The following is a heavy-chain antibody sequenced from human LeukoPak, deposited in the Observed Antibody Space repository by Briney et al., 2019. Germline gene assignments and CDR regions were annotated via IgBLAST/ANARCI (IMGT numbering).Heavy chain of an antibody. CDR3: ASMVRGGGPYDY. CDR2: IYSGGST. CDR1: GFTFSTYA. D-gene: IGHD3-10*01. J-gene: IGHJ4*02. Sequence: GGSLRLSCVASGFTFSTYAMSWVRQAPGKGLEWVSVIYSGGSTYYADSVKGRFTISRDNSKNTLYLQMNSLRAEDTAVYYCASMVRGGGPYDYWGQGTLVTVSS. V-gene: IGHV3-53*01.